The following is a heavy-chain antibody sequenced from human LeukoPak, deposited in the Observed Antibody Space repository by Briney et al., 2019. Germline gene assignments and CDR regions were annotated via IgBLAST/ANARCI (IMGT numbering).Heavy chain of an antibody. D-gene: IGHD5-18*01. CDR1: GYTFTGCF. Sequence: ASVKVSCKASGYTFTGCFIHYVRQAPGQGLEWMGWIDPNSDNIRYSETFKDRVTMTRDTSTNTAYMELSWLRSDDTAVYYGARSAYNYGYVYFDHWGQGTLVIVSS. V-gene: IGHV1-2*02. CDR3: ARSAYNYGYVYFDH. CDR2: IDPNSDNI. J-gene: IGHJ4*02.